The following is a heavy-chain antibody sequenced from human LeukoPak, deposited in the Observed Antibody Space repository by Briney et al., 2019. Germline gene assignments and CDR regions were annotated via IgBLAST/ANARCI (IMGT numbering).Heavy chain of an antibody. CDR1: GFTFSNYA. J-gene: IGHJ4*02. Sequence: HPGGSLRLSCAASGFTFSNYAMSWVRQAPGKGLEWVSGISGSGGDTYYADSVKGRFTISRDNAKNSLYLQMNSLRAEDTAVYYCARDLPYGDYGAINSFDYWGQGTLVTVSS. CDR2: ISGSGGDT. V-gene: IGHV3-23*01. D-gene: IGHD4-17*01. CDR3: ARDLPYGDYGAINSFDY.